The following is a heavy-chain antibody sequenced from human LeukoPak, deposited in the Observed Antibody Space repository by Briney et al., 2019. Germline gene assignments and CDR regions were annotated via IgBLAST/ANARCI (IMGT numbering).Heavy chain of an antibody. CDR3: AKDRGSKEITPVDY. J-gene: IGHJ4*02. CDR2: ISGSGGST. CDR1: GFTFTNSA. V-gene: IGHV3-23*01. D-gene: IGHD4-23*01. Sequence: GGSLRLSCAASGFTFTNSAMTWVRRAPGKGLEWVSAISGSGGSTYYADSVKGRFTISRDNSKNTLYLQMNSLRAEDTAVYYCAKDRGSKEITPVDYWGQGTLVTVSS.